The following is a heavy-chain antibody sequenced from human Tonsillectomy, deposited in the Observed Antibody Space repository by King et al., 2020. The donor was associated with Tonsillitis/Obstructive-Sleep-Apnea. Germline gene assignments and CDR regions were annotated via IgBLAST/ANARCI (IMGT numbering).Heavy chain of an antibody. Sequence: VQLQQWGAGLLKPSATLSLTCAVYGGSFSGYYWSWIRQPPGKGLEWFGEINHSGSTNYNPSLKSRVTISVDTSKNQFSLKLSSVTAADTAVYYCAVGTNYYYYYMDVWGKGTTVTVSS. J-gene: IGHJ6*03. V-gene: IGHV4-34*01. CDR2: INHSGST. CDR1: GGSFSGYY. D-gene: IGHD1-26*01. CDR3: AVGTNYYYYYMDV.